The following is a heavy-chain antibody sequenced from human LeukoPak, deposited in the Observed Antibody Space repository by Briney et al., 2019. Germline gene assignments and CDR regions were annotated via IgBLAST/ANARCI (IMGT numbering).Heavy chain of an antibody. CDR3: AREADFDY. J-gene: IGHJ4*02. V-gene: IGHV3-9*01. CDR1: GFTFGDYA. CDR2: ISWNSGNI. Sequence: GRSLRLSCAAPGFTFGDYAMHWVRQAPGKGLEWVSGISWNSGNIGYSDSVKGRFTISRDNAKNSLYLQMNSLRAEDTAVYYCAREADFDYWGQGTLVTVSS.